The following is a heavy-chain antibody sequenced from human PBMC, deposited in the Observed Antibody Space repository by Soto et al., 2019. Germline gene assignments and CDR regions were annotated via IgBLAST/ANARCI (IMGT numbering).Heavy chain of an antibody. CDR1: GFTFSNYT. D-gene: IGHD3-10*01. Sequence: GGSLRLSCAASGFTFSNYTMHWVRQAPGKGLEWVALISYDEIDKYFADAVKGRFTISRDNSKNTLYLQMDSLRAEDTAVYYCAGRSGSSDYWGRGTQVTVSS. J-gene: IGHJ4*02. V-gene: IGHV3-30*04. CDR3: AGRSGSSDY. CDR2: ISYDEIDK.